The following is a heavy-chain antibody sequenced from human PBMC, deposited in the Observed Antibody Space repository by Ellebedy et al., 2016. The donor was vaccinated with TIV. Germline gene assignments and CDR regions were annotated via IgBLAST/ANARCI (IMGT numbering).Heavy chain of an antibody. J-gene: IGHJ6*02. CDR3: GRYAPFYGMDV. CDR2: VNHRGTT. D-gene: IGHD2-2*01. Sequence: MPGGSLRLSCAVYGGSFSGYYWSWIRQPPGKGLEWIGEVNHRGTTNYSPSLKSRVTISLDTSKNQFSLKLSSVTAADTAVYYCGRYAPFYGMDVWGQGTTVTVSS. V-gene: IGHV4-34*01. CDR1: GGSFSGYY.